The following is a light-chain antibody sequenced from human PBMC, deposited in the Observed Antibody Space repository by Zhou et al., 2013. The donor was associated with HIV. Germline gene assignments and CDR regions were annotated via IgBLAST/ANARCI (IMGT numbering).Light chain of an antibody. CDR3: HQLNSYPFT. CDR2: AAS. J-gene: IGKJ2*01. Sequence: DIQMTQSPSFLSASVGDRVTITCRASQSITSYLNWYQQKPGKAPKLLIYAASSLQSGVPSRFSGSGSGTDFTLTISSLQPEDFATYYCHQLNSYPFTFGQGTKLEIK. CDR1: QSITSY. V-gene: IGKV1-39*01.